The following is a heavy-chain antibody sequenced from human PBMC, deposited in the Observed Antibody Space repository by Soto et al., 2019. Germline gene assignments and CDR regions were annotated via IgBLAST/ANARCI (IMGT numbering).Heavy chain of an antibody. D-gene: IGHD2-2*01. CDR2: ISAYNGNT. V-gene: IGHV1-18*01. CDR1: GYTFTSYG. Sequence: ASVKVSCKASGYTFTSYGISWVRQAPGQGLEWMGWISAYNGNTNYAQKLQGRVTMTTDTSTSTAYMELRSLRAEDTAVYYCAKDRSSTSCYAFDYWGQGTLVTVSS. CDR3: AKDRSSTSCYAFDY. J-gene: IGHJ4*02.